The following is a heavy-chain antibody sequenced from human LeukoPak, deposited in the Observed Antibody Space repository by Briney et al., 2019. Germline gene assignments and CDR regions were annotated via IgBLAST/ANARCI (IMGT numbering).Heavy chain of an antibody. D-gene: IGHD3-22*01. Sequence: GASVKVSCKASGFTFTSSAVQWVRQARGQRLEWIGWIVVGSGNTNYAQKFQERVTITRDMSTSTAYMELSSLRSEDTAVYYCAGYYYDSSGYYTMDAFDIWGQGTTVTVSS. CDR3: AGYYYDSSGYYTMDAFDI. CDR2: IVVGSGNT. V-gene: IGHV1-58*01. CDR1: GFTFTSSA. J-gene: IGHJ3*02.